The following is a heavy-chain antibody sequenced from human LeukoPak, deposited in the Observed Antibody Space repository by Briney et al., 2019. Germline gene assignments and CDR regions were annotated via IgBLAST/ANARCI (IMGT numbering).Heavy chain of an antibody. V-gene: IGHV4-39*01. Sequence: GSLRLSCAASGFTLSSYAMSWVRQPPGKGLEWIGSIYYSGSTYYNPSLKSRVTISVDTSKNQFSLKLSSVTAADTAVYYCARTRYYYNSRSYGAPYYFDYWGQGTLVTVSS. CDR2: IYYSGST. CDR1: GFTLSSYA. CDR3: ARTRYYYNSRSYGAPYYFDY. J-gene: IGHJ4*02. D-gene: IGHD3-10*01.